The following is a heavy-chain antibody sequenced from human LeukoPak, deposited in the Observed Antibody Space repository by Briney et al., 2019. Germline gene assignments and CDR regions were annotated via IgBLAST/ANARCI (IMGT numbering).Heavy chain of an antibody. CDR1: GGSISSYY. V-gene: IGHV4-59*01. Sequence: SETLSLTCTVSGGSISSYYWSWIRQPPGKGLEWIGYIYYSGNTNYNPSLKTRITISIDTSKNQFSLRLRSVTAADTAVYYCARDYYGSGSYYVSEYWGQGTLVTVSS. CDR3: ARDYYGSGSYYVSEY. CDR2: IYYSGNT. D-gene: IGHD3-10*01. J-gene: IGHJ4*02.